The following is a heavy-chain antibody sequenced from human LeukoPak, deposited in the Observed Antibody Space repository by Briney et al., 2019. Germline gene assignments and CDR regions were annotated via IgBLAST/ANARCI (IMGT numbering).Heavy chain of an antibody. CDR1: GYAFTVYF. D-gene: IGHD3-9*01. CDR3: TRGGVLYYDILTGYHDF. V-gene: IGHV1-2*02. CDR2: ISPNSGGT. Sequence: ASVRVSCKASGYAFTVYFIHWVRQAPGQGLEWMGWISPNSGGTKYAQRFQGRVTMTRDTSISTAYMELTKLRSDDTAVYYCTRGGVLYYDILTGYHDFWGQGTLITVSS. J-gene: IGHJ4*02.